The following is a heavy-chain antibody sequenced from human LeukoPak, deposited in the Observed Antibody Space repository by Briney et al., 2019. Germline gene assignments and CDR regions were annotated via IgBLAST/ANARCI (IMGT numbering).Heavy chain of an antibody. CDR2: INHSGST. D-gene: IGHD3-22*01. V-gene: IGHV4-34*01. Sequence: SETLSLTCAVYGGSFSGYYWSWIRQPPGKGLEWIGEINHSGSTNYNPSLKSRVTISVGTSKNQFSLKLSSVTAADTAVYYCARARLMYYYDRSGYSHQLDYWGQGTLVTVSS. CDR3: ARARLMYYYDRSGYSHQLDY. CDR1: GGSFSGYY. J-gene: IGHJ4*02.